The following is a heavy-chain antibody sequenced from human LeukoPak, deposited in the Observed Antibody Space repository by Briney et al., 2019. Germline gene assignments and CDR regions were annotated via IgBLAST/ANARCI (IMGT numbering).Heavy chain of an antibody. CDR1: GYTFTGYY. V-gene: IGHV1-2*02. D-gene: IGHD2-2*01. CDR3: ARSTQLLYWFDP. Sequence: ASVKVSCKASGYTFTGYYMHWVRQAPGQGLEWMGWINPNSGGTNYAQKFQGRVTMTRDTSISTAYMELSRLRSDDTAVYYCARSTQLLYWFDPWGQGTLVTVSS. J-gene: IGHJ5*02. CDR2: INPNSGGT.